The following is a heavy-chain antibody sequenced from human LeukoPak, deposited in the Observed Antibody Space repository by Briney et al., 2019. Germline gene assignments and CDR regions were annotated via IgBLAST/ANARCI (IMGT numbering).Heavy chain of an antibody. J-gene: IGHJ4*02. V-gene: IGHV3-74*01. D-gene: IGHD1-14*01. CDR1: GFTFSIYA. CDR2: TDGSST. Sequence: GGSLRLSCAASGFTFSIYAMSWVRQAPGKGLVWVSRTDGSSTTYADSVKGRFSVSMDNAQNTLYLQMNSLRAEDTAVYYCARDDYNRLWGQGTLVTVSS. CDR3: ARDDYNRL.